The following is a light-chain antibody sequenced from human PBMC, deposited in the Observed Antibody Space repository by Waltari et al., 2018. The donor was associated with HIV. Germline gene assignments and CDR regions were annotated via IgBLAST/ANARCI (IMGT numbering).Light chain of an antibody. CDR1: QSISSY. V-gene: IGKV1-39*01. CDR2: AAS. Sequence: DIQLTQSPSSLSASVGDRVTITCRASQSISSYLNWYQQKPGKAPKVLIYAASSLQSGVPSRFSGSGSGTDFTLTISSLQPEDFATYYCKQSYSTPPTFGGGTKVEIK. J-gene: IGKJ4*01. CDR3: KQSYSTPPT.